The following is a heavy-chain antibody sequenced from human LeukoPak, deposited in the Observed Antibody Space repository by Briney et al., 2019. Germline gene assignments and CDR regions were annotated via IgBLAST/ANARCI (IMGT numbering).Heavy chain of an antibody. D-gene: IGHD6-13*01. V-gene: IGHV3-30*04. Sequence: GRSLRLSCAASGFTFDDYAMHWVRQAPGKGLEWVAVISYDGSNKYYADSVKGRFTISRDNSKNTLYLQMNSLRAEDTAVYYCAGGGGGRAAAVGYWGQGTLVTVSS. CDR2: ISYDGSNK. J-gene: IGHJ4*02. CDR3: AGGGGGRAAAVGY. CDR1: GFTFDDYA.